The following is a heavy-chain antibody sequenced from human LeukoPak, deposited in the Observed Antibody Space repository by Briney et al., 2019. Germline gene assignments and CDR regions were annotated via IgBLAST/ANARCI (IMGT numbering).Heavy chain of an antibody. CDR3: ARRDYYDSSGASAFDI. Sequence: ASVKVSCKASGYTFTGYYIHWVRQAPGQGLEWMGWINPTSFGTKYEQKFQGRVTMTRDTSISTDYMELSDLRSDDTAVYYCARRDYYDSSGASAFDIWGQGTMVTVSS. V-gene: IGHV1-2*02. J-gene: IGHJ3*02. CDR2: INPTSFGT. CDR1: GYTFTGYY. D-gene: IGHD3-22*01.